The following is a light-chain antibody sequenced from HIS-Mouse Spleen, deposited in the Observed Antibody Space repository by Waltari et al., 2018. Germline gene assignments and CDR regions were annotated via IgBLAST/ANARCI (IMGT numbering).Light chain of an antibody. CDR1: QSVSSN. V-gene: IGKV3-15*01. J-gene: IGKJ5*01. Sequence: EIVMTQYPATLSVSPGERATLSCRASQSVSSNLAWYQQKPGQAPRLLIYGASTRATGIPARFSGSGSGTEFTLTISSMQSEDFAVYYCQQYNNWPPVTFGQGTRLEIK. CDR2: GAS. CDR3: QQYNNWPPVT.